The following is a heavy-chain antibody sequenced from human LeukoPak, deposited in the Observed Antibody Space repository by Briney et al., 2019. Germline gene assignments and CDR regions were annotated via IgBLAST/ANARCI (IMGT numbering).Heavy chain of an antibody. D-gene: IGHD5-24*01. V-gene: IGHV3-13*01. J-gene: IGHJ4*02. CDR2: LGTAGDT. CDR3: ARQSTPHGNFDY. Sequence: MHWVRQPXGXGXEWXSALGTAGDTFYPGSVKGRFSISRDNAKKSLFLQMNSLRVEDTAIYYCARQSTPHGNFDYWGQGTLVTVSS.